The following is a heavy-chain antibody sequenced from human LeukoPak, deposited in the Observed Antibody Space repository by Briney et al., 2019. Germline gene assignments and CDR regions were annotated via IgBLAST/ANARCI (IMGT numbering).Heavy chain of an antibody. V-gene: IGHV1-18*01. CDR2: ISTYNGNT. CDR3: ARGANYGDYFDY. D-gene: IGHD4-17*01. CDR1: GYTFTNYG. J-gene: IGHJ4*02. Sequence: GASVKVSCKASGYTFTNYGISWVRQAPGQGPEWMGWISTYNGNTNYAQKLQDRVTMTTDTSTSTAYMELRSLRSEDTAVYYCARGANYGDYFDYWGQGTLVTVSS.